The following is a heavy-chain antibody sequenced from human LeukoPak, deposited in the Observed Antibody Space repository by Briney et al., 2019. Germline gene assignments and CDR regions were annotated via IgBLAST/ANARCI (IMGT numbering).Heavy chain of an antibody. CDR2: ISGSGGST. J-gene: IGHJ3*02. V-gene: IGHV3-23*01. CDR1: GFTFSSYG. D-gene: IGHD5-18*01. Sequence: GGSLRLSCAASGFTFSSYGMSWVRQAPGKGLEWVSAISGSGGSTYYADSVKGRFTISRDNSKNTLYLQMNSLRAEDTAVYYCARDRYSYVSGGAFDIWGQGTMVTVSS. CDR3: ARDRYSYVSGGAFDI.